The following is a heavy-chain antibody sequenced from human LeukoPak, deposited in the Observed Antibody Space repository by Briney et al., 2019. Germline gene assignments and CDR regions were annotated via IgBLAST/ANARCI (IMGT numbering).Heavy chain of an antibody. Sequence: GGSLRLSCAASGFTFSSYWMSWVRQAPGKGLEWVANIKQDGSEKYYVDSVKGRFTISRDNAKNSLYLQMNSLRAEDTALYHCAREGVSFGGVIVFDYWGQGTLVTVSS. CDR2: IKQDGSEK. CDR1: GFTFSSYW. D-gene: IGHD3-16*02. J-gene: IGHJ4*02. V-gene: IGHV3-7*03. CDR3: AREGVSFGGVIVFDY.